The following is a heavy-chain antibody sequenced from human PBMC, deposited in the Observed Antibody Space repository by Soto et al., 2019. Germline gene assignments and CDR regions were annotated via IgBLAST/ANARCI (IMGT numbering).Heavy chain of an antibody. Sequence: QVQLVESGGGVVQPGRSLRLSCAASGFTFSTHAMHWVRQAPGKGLECVAIVSFDGSNKYYADSVKGRFTISRDNSKNTLYLQMSGLTPEDTALYYCARDQPGITTAGGGRIDHWGQGTLVTVSS. CDR3: ARDQPGITTAGGGRIDH. CDR2: VSFDGSNK. D-gene: IGHD6-13*01. CDR1: GFTFSTHA. V-gene: IGHV3-30-3*01. J-gene: IGHJ4*02.